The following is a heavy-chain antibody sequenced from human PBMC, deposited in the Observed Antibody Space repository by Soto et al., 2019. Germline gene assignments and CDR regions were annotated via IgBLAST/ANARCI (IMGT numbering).Heavy chain of an antibody. CDR3: RSSTSCYDESYVDV. D-gene: IGHD2-2*01. J-gene: IGHJ6*02. Sequence: LSLTCAVSGYSISSGNYLSCIRQPPGRGLEWIGSLYHIGSTHYNTSLKSRVTISVDTSKNHFSLELSSVTAADTAIYYCRSSTSCYDESYVDVWGQGTMVTVSS. V-gene: IGHV4-38-2*01. CDR2: LYHIGST. CDR1: GYSISSGNY.